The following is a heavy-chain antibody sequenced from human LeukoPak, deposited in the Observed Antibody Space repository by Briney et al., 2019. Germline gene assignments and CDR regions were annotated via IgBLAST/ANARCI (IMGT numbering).Heavy chain of an antibody. J-gene: IGHJ3*02. V-gene: IGHV4-59*01. D-gene: IGHD3-10*01. Sequence: PSETLSLTCTVSGGSISSYYWSWIRQPPGKGPEWIGYIYYSGSTNYNPSLKSRVTISVDTSKNQFSLKLSSVTAADTAVYYCARSDGYGLVGIWGQGTMVTVSS. CDR3: ARSDGYGLVGI. CDR2: IYYSGST. CDR1: GGSISSYY.